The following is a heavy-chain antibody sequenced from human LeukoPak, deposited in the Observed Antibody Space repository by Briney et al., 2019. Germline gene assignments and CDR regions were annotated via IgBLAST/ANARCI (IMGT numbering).Heavy chain of an antibody. CDR2: IYYSGST. CDR3: ASNLFSNFDY. Sequence: KPSETLSLTCTVSGASISNYSWSWIRQPPGKGLEWIGYIYYSGSTNYNPSLKSRVTISVDTSKNQFSLKLSSVTAADTAVYYCASNLFSNFDYWGQGTLVTVSS. CDR1: GASISNYS. J-gene: IGHJ4*02. V-gene: IGHV4-59*12. D-gene: IGHD1-14*01.